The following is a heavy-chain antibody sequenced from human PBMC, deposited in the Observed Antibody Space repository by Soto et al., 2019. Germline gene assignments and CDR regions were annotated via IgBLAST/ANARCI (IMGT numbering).Heavy chain of an antibody. D-gene: IGHD3-3*01. V-gene: IGHV4-34*01. CDR1: GGSVNSGNYY. J-gene: IGHJ3*02. CDR3: ARVERWSATTVVDAFDI. CDR2: MSHSGGT. Sequence: QVQLQQWGAGLLKPSETLSLTCAVNGGSVNSGNYYWSWIRQPPGKGLEWIGEMSHSGGTHFNPSLKSRVILSVDKFKHQFPLKMSSVTSAATALYYCARVERWSATTVVDAFDIWGPGKIVTVSS.